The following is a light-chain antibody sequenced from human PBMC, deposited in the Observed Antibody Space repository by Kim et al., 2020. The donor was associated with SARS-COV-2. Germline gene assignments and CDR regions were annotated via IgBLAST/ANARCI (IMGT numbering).Light chain of an antibody. CDR3: QQRSNWPLT. CDR1: QSVSSD. CDR2: DAS. J-gene: IGKJ4*01. Sequence: LSPGERATLSCRASQSVSSDLAWYPQKPGQAPRLLIYDASNRATGIPARFSGSGSGTDFTLSISSLEPEDFAVYYCQQRSNWPLTFGGGTKVDIK. V-gene: IGKV3-11*01.